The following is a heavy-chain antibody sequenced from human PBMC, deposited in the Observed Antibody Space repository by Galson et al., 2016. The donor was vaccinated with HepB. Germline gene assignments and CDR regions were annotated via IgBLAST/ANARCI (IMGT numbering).Heavy chain of an antibody. CDR1: GFTFSHYF. CDR2: ISGSADSR. V-gene: IGHV3-11*01. Sequence: LRLSCAASGFTFSHYFVSWIRQAPGKGLGWVSYISGSADSRRYADSVKGRFTISRDNSKNSLYLQMNNLRAEDTAVYYCARMVPLYGGGWYVRGDGWFDPWGQGTLVTVSS. CDR3: ARMVPLYGGGWYVRGDGWFDP. D-gene: IGHD6-19*01. J-gene: IGHJ5*02.